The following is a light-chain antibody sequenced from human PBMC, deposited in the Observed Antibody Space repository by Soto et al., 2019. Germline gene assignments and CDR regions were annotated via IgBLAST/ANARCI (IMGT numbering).Light chain of an antibody. CDR3: QSYGSSLTAVV. CDR2: DYG. V-gene: IGLV1-40*01. Sequence: QAVVTQPPSVSGAPGQRVTISCTGSSSNIGAGYHVHWYQQVPGTAPKLLMYDYGNRPSGVPDRFSASESDTSASLAITGLRADDDADYSCQSYGSSLTAVVFGVGTQLTVL. J-gene: IGLJ7*01. CDR1: SSNIGAGYH.